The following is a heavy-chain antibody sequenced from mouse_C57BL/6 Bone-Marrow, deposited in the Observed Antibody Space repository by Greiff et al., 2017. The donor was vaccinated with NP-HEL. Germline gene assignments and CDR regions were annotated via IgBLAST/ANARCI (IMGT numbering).Heavy chain of an antibody. CDR3: ARQGHYYGTWFAY. CDR2: IHPNSGST. Sequence: QVHVKQPGAELVKPGASVKLSCKASGYTFTSYWMHWVKQRPGQGLEWIGMIHPNSGSTNYNEKFKSKATLTVDKSSSTAYMQLSSLTSEDSAVYYCARQGHYYGTWFAYWGQGTLVTVSA. V-gene: IGHV1-64*01. D-gene: IGHD1-1*01. J-gene: IGHJ3*01. CDR1: GYTFTSYW.